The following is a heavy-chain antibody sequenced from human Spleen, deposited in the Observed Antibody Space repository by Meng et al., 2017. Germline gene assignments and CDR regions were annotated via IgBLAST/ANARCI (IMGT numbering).Heavy chain of an antibody. CDR3: ARGPTTMAHDSDY. Sequence: QQRRQEVGAGLLKPADTPSPTCVVVGGFFSDYYGSWIRHPPGKGLEWIGEINHSGSTNYNPSLESRATISVDTSQNNLSLKLSSVTAADSAVYYCARGPTTMAHDSDYWGQGTLVTVSS. J-gene: IGHJ4*02. D-gene: IGHD4-11*01. CDR2: INHSGST. CDR1: GGFFSDYY. V-gene: IGHV4-34*01.